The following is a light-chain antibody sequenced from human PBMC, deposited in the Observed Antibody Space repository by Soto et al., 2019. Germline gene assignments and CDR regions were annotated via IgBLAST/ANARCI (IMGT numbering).Light chain of an antibody. V-gene: IGKV3-11*01. Sequence: EIVLTQSPATLSLSPGERATLSCRASQSVSSYLAWYQQKPGQAPRLLIYDASNRATGIPARFSGSWSGTHFSLTIRSLEPEDYAVYYCQQRSNRPCTFGQETKLESK. J-gene: IGKJ2*01. CDR2: DAS. CDR3: QQRSNRPCT. CDR1: QSVSSY.